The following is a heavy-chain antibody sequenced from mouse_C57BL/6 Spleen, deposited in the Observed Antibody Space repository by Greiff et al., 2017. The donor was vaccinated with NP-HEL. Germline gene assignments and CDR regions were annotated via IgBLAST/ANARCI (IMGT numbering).Heavy chain of an antibody. Sequence: EVQLVESGEGLVKPGGSLKLSCAASGFTFSSYAMSWVRQTPEKRLEWVAYISSGGDYIYYVDTVKGRFTISRDNARNTLYLQMSSLKSEDTAMYYCTRDSYSWAWFAYWGQGTLVTVSA. D-gene: IGHD2-10*01. CDR3: TRDSYSWAWFAY. CDR1: GFTFSSYA. CDR2: ISSGGDYI. J-gene: IGHJ3*01. V-gene: IGHV5-9-1*02.